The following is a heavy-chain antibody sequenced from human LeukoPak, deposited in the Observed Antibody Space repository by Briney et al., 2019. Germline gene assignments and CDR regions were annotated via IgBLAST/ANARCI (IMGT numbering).Heavy chain of an antibody. Sequence: SETLSLTCNVSDGSITTSSFYWGWVRQTPGKELEWIGTFYYTGDTFYNRSLKSRVTITVDTSKDQFFLALSSVTAADTAVYYCVRAVGSVAGPGDWFDPWGPGILVTVSS. CDR1: DGSITTSSFY. J-gene: IGHJ5*02. D-gene: IGHD6-19*01. CDR3: VRAVGSVAGPGDWFDP. V-gene: IGHV4-39*01. CDR2: FYYTGDT.